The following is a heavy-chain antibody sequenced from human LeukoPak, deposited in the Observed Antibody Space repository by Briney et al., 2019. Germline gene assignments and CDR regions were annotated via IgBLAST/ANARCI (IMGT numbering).Heavy chain of an antibody. CDR2: IYYSGST. CDR1: SGSISSYY. D-gene: IGHD3-22*01. Sequence: PSETLSPTCTVSSGSISSYYWSWIRQPPGKGLEWIGYIYYSGSTNYNPSLKSRVTISGDTSKSQFSLKLSSVTAADTAVYYCARLGSSGNWFDPWGQGTLVTVSS. CDR3: ARLGSSGNWFDP. V-gene: IGHV4-59*08. J-gene: IGHJ5*02.